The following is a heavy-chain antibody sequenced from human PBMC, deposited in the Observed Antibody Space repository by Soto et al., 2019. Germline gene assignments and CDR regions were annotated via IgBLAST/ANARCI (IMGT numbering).Heavy chain of an antibody. CDR3: ASQQLGPSDYYGMDV. CDR2: IIPIFGTA. CDR1: GGTFSSYA. V-gene: IGHV1-69*12. Sequence: QVQLVQSGAEVKKPGSSVKVSCKASGGTFSSYAISWVRQAPGQGLEWMGGIIPIFGTANYAKKFQGRVTITADESTSTASMEMSSLRSEDTAVYYCASQQLGPSDYYGMDVWGQGTTVTVSS. D-gene: IGHD6-6*01. J-gene: IGHJ6*02.